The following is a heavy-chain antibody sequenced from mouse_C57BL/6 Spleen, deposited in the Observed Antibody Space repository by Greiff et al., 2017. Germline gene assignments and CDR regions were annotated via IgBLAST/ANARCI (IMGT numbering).Heavy chain of an antibody. V-gene: IGHV5-9-1*02. J-gene: IGHJ4*01. D-gene: IGHD1-1*01. CDR2: ISSSGDGI. CDR3: TSEGGSSSYAMDY. Sequence: EVMLVESGQGLVKPGGSLKLSCAASGFTFSSYAMSWVRQTPEKRLEWVAYISSSGDGIYYAHTVKGRFTISRDNARNTLYLQMSSLKSEDTAMYYCTSEGGSSSYAMDYWGRETSVTVSS. CDR1: GFTFSSYA.